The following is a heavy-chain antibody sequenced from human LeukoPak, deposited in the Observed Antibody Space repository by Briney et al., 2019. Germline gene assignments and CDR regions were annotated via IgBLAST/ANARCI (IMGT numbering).Heavy chain of an antibody. CDR2: ISWNSGSI. D-gene: IGHD3-22*01. Sequence: GGSLRLSCAASGFTFDDYAMHWVRQAPGKGLEWVSGISWNSGSIGYADSVKGRFTISRDNSKNTLYLQMNSLRAEDTAVYYCAKELYYYDSSGSFDYWGQGTLVAVSS. CDR3: AKELYYYDSSGSFDY. CDR1: GFTFDDYA. J-gene: IGHJ4*02. V-gene: IGHV3-9*01.